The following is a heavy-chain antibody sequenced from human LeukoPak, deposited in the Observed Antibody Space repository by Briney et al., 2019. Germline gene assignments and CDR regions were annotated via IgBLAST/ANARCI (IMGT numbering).Heavy chain of an antibody. CDR1: GYTFTGCY. CDR2: INPNSGGT. V-gene: IGHV1-2*02. J-gene: IGHJ4*02. Sequence: GASVKVSCKASGYTFTGCYMHWVRQAPGQGLEWMGWINPNSGGTNYAQKFQGRVTMTRDTSISTAYMELSRLRSDDTAVYYCARVSVISSWYPDYWGQGTLVTVSS. D-gene: IGHD6-13*01. CDR3: ARVSVISSWYPDY.